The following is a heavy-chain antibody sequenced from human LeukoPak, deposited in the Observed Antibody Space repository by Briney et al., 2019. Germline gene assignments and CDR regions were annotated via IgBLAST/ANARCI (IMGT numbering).Heavy chain of an antibody. Sequence: GGSLRLSCVASGFTFKSYAMNWVRQAPGKGLKWVSGITNGGTAHYGDSVKGRFTISRDNSKSSLYLQMNTLSAEDTAVYYCAKGYFGSGSYYNPYFDYWGQGTLVTVSS. J-gene: IGHJ4*02. V-gene: IGHV3-23*01. D-gene: IGHD3-10*01. CDR1: GFTFKSYA. CDR2: ITNGGTA. CDR3: AKGYFGSGSYYNPYFDY.